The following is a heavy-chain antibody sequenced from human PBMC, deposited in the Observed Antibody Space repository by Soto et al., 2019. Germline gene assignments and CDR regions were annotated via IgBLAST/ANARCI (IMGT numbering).Heavy chain of an antibody. V-gene: IGHV3-23*01. CDR2: ITDSGYTA. J-gene: IGHJ4*02. D-gene: IGHD6-19*01. CDR3: AKNGQWLATPPEA. Sequence: EVQLLGSGGGLVQPGGSLRLSCTASGFSFGTFVMTWFRQAPGGGLEWVASITDSGYTASYAETVEGRFTVSRDNSKNKLHLQMNDLRAEDTATYYCAKNGQWLATPPEAWGQGTLVTVSS. CDR1: GFSFGTFV.